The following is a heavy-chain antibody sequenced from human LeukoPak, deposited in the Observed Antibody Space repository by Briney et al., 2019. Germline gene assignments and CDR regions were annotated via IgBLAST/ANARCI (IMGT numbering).Heavy chain of an antibody. CDR2: IYYSGST. CDR3: ARLHPLRYFDY. CDR1: GGSISSGGYY. J-gene: IGHJ4*02. V-gene: IGHV4-31*03. Sequence: SQTLSLTCTVSGGSISSGGYYWSWIRQHPGKGLEWIGYIYYSGSTYYNPSLKSRVTISLDTSKNQFSLKLSSVTAADTAVYYCARLHPLRYFDYWGQGTLVTVSS. D-gene: IGHD4-17*01.